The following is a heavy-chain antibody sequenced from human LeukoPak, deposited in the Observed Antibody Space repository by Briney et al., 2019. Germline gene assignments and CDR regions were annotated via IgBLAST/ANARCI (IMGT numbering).Heavy chain of an antibody. CDR2: INHSGST. V-gene: IGHV4-34*01. D-gene: IGHD3-3*01. Sequence: SETLSLTCAVYGGSFSGYYWSWIRQPPGKGLEWIGEINHSGSTNYNPSLKSRVTISVDTSKNQFSLKLSSVTAADTAVYYCARLGPYYDLWSGYYSDGYYYMDVWGKGSTVTVSS. CDR1: GGSFSGYY. CDR3: ARLGPYYDLWSGYYSDGYYYMDV. J-gene: IGHJ6*03.